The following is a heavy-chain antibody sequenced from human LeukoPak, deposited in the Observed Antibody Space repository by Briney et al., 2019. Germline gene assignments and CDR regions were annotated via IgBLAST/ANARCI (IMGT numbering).Heavy chain of an antibody. CDR2: IYRSGST. Sequence: PSETLSLTCAVSGGSISSNNWWSWVRQPPGKGLEWIGEIYRSGSTNYNPSLKSRVTISVDTSKNQFSLKLTSVTAADTAVYYCARGYSSSWYFNWFDPWGQGTLVTVSS. CDR1: GGSISSNNW. V-gene: IGHV4-4*02. CDR3: ARGYSSSWYFNWFDP. J-gene: IGHJ5*02. D-gene: IGHD6-13*01.